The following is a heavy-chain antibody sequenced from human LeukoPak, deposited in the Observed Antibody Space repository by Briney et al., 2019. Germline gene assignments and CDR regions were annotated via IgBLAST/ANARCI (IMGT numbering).Heavy chain of an antibody. V-gene: IGHV3-74*01. CDR3: ARTLSQPSVYSSSWRYFDY. D-gene: IGHD6-13*01. Sequence: GGSLRLSCAASGFTFSSYWMHWVRQAPGKGLVWVSRTNSDGSSTSYADSVKGRFTISRDNAKNTLYLQMNSLRAEDTAVYYCARTLSQPSVYSSSWRYFDYWGQGTLVTVSS. CDR1: GFTFSSYW. CDR2: TNSDGSST. J-gene: IGHJ4*02.